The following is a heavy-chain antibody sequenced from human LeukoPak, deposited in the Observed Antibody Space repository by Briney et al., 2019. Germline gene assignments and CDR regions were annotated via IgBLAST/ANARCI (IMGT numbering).Heavy chain of an antibody. D-gene: IGHD2-15*01. CDR2: IYNNEST. Sequence: SETLSLTCTVSGDAVYYWNWIRQPAGKGLEWNGRIYNNESTWSNPSLKSRVSMSIDTSKNQFSLKLSSVTAADAAVYYCARDIGNHFGGLDHYYYDYWGPGTLVTVSS. CDR1: GDAVYY. CDR3: ARDIGNHFGGLDHYYYDY. J-gene: IGHJ4*02. V-gene: IGHV4-4*07.